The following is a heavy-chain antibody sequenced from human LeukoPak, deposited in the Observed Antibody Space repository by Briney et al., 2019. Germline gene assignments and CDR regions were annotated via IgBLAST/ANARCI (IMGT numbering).Heavy chain of an antibody. D-gene: IGHD4-17*01. CDR3: ARILYDSGDHCIDY. Sequence: SETLSLTCSVYGGSFSGYYWSWIRQPPGKGLEWIGEISHSRSTNYNTSLESRLTMSVDTSKKQFSLRLRSVTAADTAVSFGARILYDSGDHCIDYWGQGTLVTVSS. V-gene: IGHV4-34*01. J-gene: IGHJ4*02. CDR2: ISHSRST. CDR1: GGSFSGYY.